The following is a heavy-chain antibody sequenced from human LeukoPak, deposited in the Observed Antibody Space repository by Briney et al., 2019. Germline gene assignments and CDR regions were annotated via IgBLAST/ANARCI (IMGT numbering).Heavy chain of an antibody. CDR2: IYTSGST. J-gene: IGHJ4*02. Sequence: SETLSLTCTVSGGSISSYYWSWIRQPAGKGLEWIGRIYTSGSTNYNPSLKSRVTMPVDTSKNQFSLKLSSVTAADTAVYYCARGIVWFGELLGYFDYWGQGTLVTVSS. CDR3: ARGIVWFGELLGYFDY. CDR1: GGSISSYY. D-gene: IGHD3-10*01. V-gene: IGHV4-4*07.